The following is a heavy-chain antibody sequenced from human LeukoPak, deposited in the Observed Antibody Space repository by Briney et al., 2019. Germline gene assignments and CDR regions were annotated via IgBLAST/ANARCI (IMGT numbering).Heavy chain of an antibody. CDR1: EFTYISYS. J-gene: IGHJ4*02. CDR3: ARDCWDYGSGSYCGIDY. Sequence: GGSLRLSWVASEFTYISYSMNWVRQAPGKGLDWVSSISSISSYIYYAGSVKGRFTISSDNAKNTLYLQMNSLRAEDTAVYYCARDCWDYGSGSYCGIDYWGQGTLVTASS. D-gene: IGHD3-10*01. CDR2: ISSISSYI. V-gene: IGHV3-21*03.